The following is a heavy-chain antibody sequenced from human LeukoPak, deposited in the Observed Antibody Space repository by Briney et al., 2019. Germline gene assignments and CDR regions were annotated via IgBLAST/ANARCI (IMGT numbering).Heavy chain of an antibody. CDR1: GFTFSSYV. Sequence: GGSLRLSCAASGFTFSSYVMSWVRQAPGKGLEWVANIKQDGSEKYYVDSVKGRFTISRDNAKNSLYLQMNSLRAEDTAVYYCARDGKPDCSGGSCYSTSTFDYWGQGTLVTVSS. CDR2: IKQDGSEK. J-gene: IGHJ4*02. D-gene: IGHD2-15*01. CDR3: ARDGKPDCSGGSCYSTSTFDY. V-gene: IGHV3-7*01.